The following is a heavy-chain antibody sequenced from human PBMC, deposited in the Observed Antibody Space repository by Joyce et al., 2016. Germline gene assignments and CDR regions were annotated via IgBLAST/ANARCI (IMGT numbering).Heavy chain of an antibody. CDR1: GYTFASHA. J-gene: IGHJ4*02. CDR3: AVVMVTALDY. D-gene: IGHD2-21*02. Sequence: QVQLVQSGAEVKKPGASVKVSCKASGYTFASHAIHWVRQAPGQRLEWMGWISADTGNRNDSQQCQGRVAITWDTSARTVYMQLSSLRSEDTAVYYCAVVMVTALDYWGQGTLVAVSS. V-gene: IGHV1-3*01. CDR2: ISADTGNR.